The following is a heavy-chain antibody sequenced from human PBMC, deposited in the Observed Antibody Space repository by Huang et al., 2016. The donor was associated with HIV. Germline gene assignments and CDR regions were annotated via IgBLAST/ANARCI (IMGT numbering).Heavy chain of an antibody. J-gene: IGHJ4*02. V-gene: IGHV2-5*02. CDR3: VHRLRYGKWYVDY. CDR1: GFSLTSSGVA. D-gene: IGHD6-13*01. CDR2: IYWDNEE. Sequence: QITLKESGPTLVKPTQTLTLTCTFSGFSLTSSGVAVGWIRQPPGKALEWLALIYWDNEERFSPARKTRLTSTKDTPKSEVVLTMTNMDPVDTATYYCVHRLRYGKWYVDYWGQGVLVTVSS.